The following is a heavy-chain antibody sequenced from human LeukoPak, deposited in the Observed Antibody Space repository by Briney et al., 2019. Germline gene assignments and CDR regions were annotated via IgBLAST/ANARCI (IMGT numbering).Heavy chain of an antibody. CDR2: IYASGST. V-gene: IGHV4-4*07. J-gene: IGHJ4*02. D-gene: IGHD3-10*01. CDR1: GGSISSYY. Sequence: PLGALSLTCTVSGGSISSYYWRWIREPAGKGLGWIGRIYASGSTNYNPSLKSRVTMSVDTSKNQFSLNLSSVTAADTAVYYCAKEGRKGEGVRGNYFDYWGQGTLVTVSS. CDR3: AKEGRKGEGVRGNYFDY.